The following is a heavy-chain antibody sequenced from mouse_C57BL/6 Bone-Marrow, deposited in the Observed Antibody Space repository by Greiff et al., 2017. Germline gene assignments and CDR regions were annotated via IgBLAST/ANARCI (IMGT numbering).Heavy chain of an antibody. Sequence: EVQLQQSGPELVKPGASVKIPCKASGYTFTDYNMHWVKQSHGKSLEWIGDINPNNGGTIYTPKFKGKATLTVDKSSNTAYLELRSLTSEDTAVYYCARPSYGFAYWGQGNLVTVSA. CDR3: ARPSYGFAY. D-gene: IGHD1-1*01. J-gene: IGHJ3*01. CDR1: GYTFTDYN. V-gene: IGHV1-18*01. CDR2: INPNNGGT.